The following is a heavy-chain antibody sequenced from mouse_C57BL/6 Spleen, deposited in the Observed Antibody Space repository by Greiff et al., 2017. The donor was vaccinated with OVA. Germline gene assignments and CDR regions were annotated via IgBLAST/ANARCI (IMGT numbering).Heavy chain of an antibody. D-gene: IGHD2-10*02. V-gene: IGHV1-64*01. CDR1: GYTFTSYW. Sequence: QVQLQQPGAELVKPGASVKLSCKASGYTFTSYWMHWVKQRPGQGLEWIGMIHPNSGSINYNEKFKSKATLTVDKSSSTAYMQLSSLTSEDSAVYYCARGVSLEDYFDYWGQGTTLTVSS. CDR2: IHPNSGSI. J-gene: IGHJ2*01. CDR3: ARGVSLEDYFDY.